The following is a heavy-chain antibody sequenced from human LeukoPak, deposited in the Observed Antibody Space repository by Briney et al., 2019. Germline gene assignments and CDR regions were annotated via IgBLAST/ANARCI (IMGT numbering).Heavy chain of an antibody. CDR2: IYTSGST. CDR3: ARVRPTSSGWYYFDY. J-gene: IGHJ4*02. CDR1: GGSISSYY. D-gene: IGHD6-19*01. Sequence: SETLSLTCTVSGGSISSYYWSWIRQPAGKGLEWIGRIYTSGSTDYNPSLKSRVTMSVDTSKNQFSLKLSSVTAADTAVYYCARVRPTSSGWYYFDYWGQGTLVTVSS. V-gene: IGHV4-4*07.